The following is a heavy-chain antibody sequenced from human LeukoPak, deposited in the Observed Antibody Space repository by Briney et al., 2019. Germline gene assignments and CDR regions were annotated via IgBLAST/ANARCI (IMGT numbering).Heavy chain of an antibody. D-gene: IGHD3-22*01. CDR3: ARVGIEYYYDSSGYYYFDY. CDR2: IWYDGSNK. Sequence: GRSLRLSCAASGFTFSSYDMHWVRQAPGKGLEWVAVIWYDGSNKYYADSVKGRFTISRDNSKNTLYLQMNSLRAEDTAVYYCARVGIEYYYDSSGYYYFDYWGQGTLVTVSS. J-gene: IGHJ4*02. V-gene: IGHV3-33*01. CDR1: GFTFSSYD.